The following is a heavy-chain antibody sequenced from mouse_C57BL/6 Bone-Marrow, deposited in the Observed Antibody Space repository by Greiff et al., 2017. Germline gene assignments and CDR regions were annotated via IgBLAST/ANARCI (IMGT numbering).Heavy chain of an antibody. V-gene: IGHV2-5*01. CDR2: IWRGGST. Sequence: VKLMESGPGLVQPSQSLSITCTVSGFSLTSYGVHWVRQSPGKGLEWLGVIWRGGSTDYNAAFMSRLSITKDNSKSQVFSKMNSLQADDTAIYYCAKIYYYASYFDVWGTGTTVTVSS. J-gene: IGHJ1*03. D-gene: IGHD1-1*01. CDR3: AKIYYYASYFDV. CDR1: GFSLTSYG.